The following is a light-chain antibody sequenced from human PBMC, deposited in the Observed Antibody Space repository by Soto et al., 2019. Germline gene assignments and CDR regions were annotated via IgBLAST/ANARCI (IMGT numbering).Light chain of an antibody. J-gene: IGKJ5*01. Sequence: ETVLTQSPGTLSLSAGERATVYCRASQSVSNSLAWYQQTPGQAPRLLIYEASNRATGIPARFSGSGSGTDFTLTISSLEPEDFAVYYCQQRGEWPPGVTFGQGTRLEIK. CDR1: QSVSNS. CDR2: EAS. V-gene: IGKV3-11*01. CDR3: QQRGEWPPGVT.